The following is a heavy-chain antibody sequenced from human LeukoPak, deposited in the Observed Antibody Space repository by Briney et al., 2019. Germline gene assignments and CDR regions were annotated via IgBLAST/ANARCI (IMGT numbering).Heavy chain of an antibody. CDR2: IYYSGST. J-gene: IGHJ4*02. CDR1: GGSISSSNYF. Sequence: SETLSLTCTVSGGSISSSNYFWGWIRQPPGKGLEWIGSIYYSGSTYYNPSLKSRVTISVATSKNQFSLNLNSVTAADTAVYYCARLSSSWVLDYWGQGTLVTVSS. V-gene: IGHV4-39*01. CDR3: ARLSSSWVLDY. D-gene: IGHD6-13*01.